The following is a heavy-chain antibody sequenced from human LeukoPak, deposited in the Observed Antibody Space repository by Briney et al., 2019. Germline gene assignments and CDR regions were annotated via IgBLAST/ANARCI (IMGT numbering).Heavy chain of an antibody. CDR1: GFTFTRYA. CDR3: AKDEHYDFWSGSDY. J-gene: IGHJ4*02. D-gene: IGHD3-3*01. V-gene: IGHV3-23*01. Sequence: QSGGSLRLSCAASGFTFTRYAMTWVRQAPGKGLEWVSTINARGDSTYYADSVKGRFTTSRDNSKNTLYVQMNSLRVEDTAVYYCAKDEHYDFWSGSDYWGQGTLVVVSS. CDR2: INARGDST.